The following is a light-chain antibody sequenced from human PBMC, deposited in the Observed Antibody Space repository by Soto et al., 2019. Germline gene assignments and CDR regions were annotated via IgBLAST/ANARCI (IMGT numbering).Light chain of an antibody. J-gene: IGLJ2*01. Sequence: SYELTQPPSVSVAPGKTARITCGGNNIGSKSVHWYQQKPGQAPIVVISYDSDRPSGIPERFSGSNSGNMATLTISRVEAXXXXXXXCQVGDSSTDLAVFGGGTKLTVL. CDR2: YDS. V-gene: IGLV3-21*04. CDR3: QVGDSSTDLAV. CDR1: NIGSKS.